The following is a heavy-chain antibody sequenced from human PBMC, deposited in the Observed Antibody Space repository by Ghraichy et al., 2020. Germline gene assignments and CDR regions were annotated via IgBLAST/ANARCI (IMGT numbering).Heavy chain of an antibody. Sequence: SETLSLTCAVYGGSFSGYYWSWIRQPPGKGLEWIGEINHSGSTNYNPSLKSRVTISVDTSKNQFSLKLSSVTAADTAVYYCARGRSGGFLEWLGVFDYWGQGTLVTVSS. D-gene: IGHD3-3*01. V-gene: IGHV4-34*01. CDR1: GGSFSGYY. CDR2: INHSGST. J-gene: IGHJ4*02. CDR3: ARGRSGGFLEWLGVFDY.